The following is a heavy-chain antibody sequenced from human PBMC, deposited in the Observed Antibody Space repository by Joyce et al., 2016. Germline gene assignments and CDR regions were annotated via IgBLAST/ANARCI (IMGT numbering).Heavy chain of an antibody. Sequence: QVHLVQSGAEVKKPGASVRVSCKASGYTFTDYYFHWVRQAPGQGLEWLGWINPSTGVTNYAQEFQGMVTMTRDTSISTAYMELSGLTSNDTAVDYCAREITYDLAYAGWFDPWGQGTLVTVSS. CDR3: AREITYDLAYAGWFDP. D-gene: IGHD2-2*01. V-gene: IGHV1-2*02. J-gene: IGHJ5*02. CDR1: GYTFTDYY. CDR2: INPSTGVT.